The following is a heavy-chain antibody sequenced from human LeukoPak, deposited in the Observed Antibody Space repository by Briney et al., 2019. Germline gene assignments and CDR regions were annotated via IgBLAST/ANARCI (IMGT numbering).Heavy chain of an antibody. D-gene: IGHD2-2*01. Sequence: TTSETLSLTCAVYGGSFSGYYWTWIRQPPGKGLEWIGEINHSGSTNYNPSLKSRVTKSVEMSKNQFSLKLSSVTAADTAVYYCARYIVAVPARFDPWGQGTLVTVSS. CDR3: ARYIVAVPARFDP. CDR2: INHSGST. CDR1: GGSFSGYY. J-gene: IGHJ5*02. V-gene: IGHV4-34*01.